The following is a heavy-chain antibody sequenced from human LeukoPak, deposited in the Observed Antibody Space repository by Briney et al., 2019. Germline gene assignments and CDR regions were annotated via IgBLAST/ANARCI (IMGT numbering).Heavy chain of an antibody. CDR2: IHSSGST. CDR3: PRGYFDSRHSSKPFDY. Sequence: PSETLSLTCTVSGDSISGYYWSWIRQTPEKGLEWIGCIHSSGSTIYNPSLKSRVTISVDTSKKQFSLRLTSVTAADTAVYFCPRGYFDSRHSSKPFDYWGQGALVTVSS. J-gene: IGHJ4*02. CDR1: GDSISGYY. D-gene: IGHD3-22*01. V-gene: IGHV4-4*09.